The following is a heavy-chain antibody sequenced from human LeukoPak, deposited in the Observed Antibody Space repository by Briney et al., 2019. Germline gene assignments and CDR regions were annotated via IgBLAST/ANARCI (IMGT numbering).Heavy chain of an antibody. CDR2: ISGSGGNT. V-gene: IGHV3-23*01. CDR3: AKLWAMVQDLGGY. CDR1: GFTFSSYA. J-gene: IGHJ4*02. D-gene: IGHD3-10*01. Sequence: PGGSLRLSCAASGFTFSSYAMSWVRQAPGKGLEWVSAISGSGGNTYYADSVKGRFTISRDNSKNTLYLQMNSLRAEDTAVYYCAKLWAMVQDLGGYWGQGTLVTVSS.